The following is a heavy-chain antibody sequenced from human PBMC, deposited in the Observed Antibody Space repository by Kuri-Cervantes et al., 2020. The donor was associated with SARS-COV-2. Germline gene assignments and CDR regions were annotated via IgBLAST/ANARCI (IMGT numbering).Heavy chain of an antibody. CDR2: IYYSGST. D-gene: IGHD5-18*01. CDR1: GGSISGHY. V-gene: IGHV4-59*11. CDR3: ARDLGYGFSNYYYYMDV. J-gene: IGHJ6*03. Sequence: SETLSLTCTVSGGSISGHYWSWIRQPPGKGLEWIGYIYYSGSTNYNPSLKSRVSISVDTSKNQFSLKVNSVTAADTAVYYCARDLGYGFSNYYYYMDVWGEGTTVTVSS.